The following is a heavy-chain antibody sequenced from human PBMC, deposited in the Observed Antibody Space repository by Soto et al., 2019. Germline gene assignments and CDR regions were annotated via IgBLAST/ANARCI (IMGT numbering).Heavy chain of an antibody. CDR3: ARALWGPHGYYGMDV. V-gene: IGHV5-10-1*01. CDR2: IDPSDSYT. Sequence: PGESLKISCKGSGYSFTSYWISWVRQMPGEGLEWMGRIDPSDSYTNYSPSFQGHVTISADKSISTAYLQWSSLKASDTAMYYCARALWGPHGYYGMDVWGQGTTVTVSS. D-gene: IGHD3-16*01. J-gene: IGHJ6*02. CDR1: GYSFTSYW.